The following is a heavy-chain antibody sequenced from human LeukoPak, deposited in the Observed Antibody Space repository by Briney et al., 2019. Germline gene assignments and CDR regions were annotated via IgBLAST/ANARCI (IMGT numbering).Heavy chain of an antibody. V-gene: IGHV1-18*01. CDR2: ISAYNGNT. CDR1: GYTFISYG. J-gene: IGHJ6*03. Sequence: ASVKVSCKASGYTFISYGISWVRQAPGQGREWMGWISAYNGNTKYAQKLQGRATMTTDTSTSTAYMELRRLRSDDTAVHYCARGDYYGSGSYYTENYYMDVWGKGTTVTVSS. CDR3: ARGDYYGSGSYYTENYYMDV. D-gene: IGHD3-10*01.